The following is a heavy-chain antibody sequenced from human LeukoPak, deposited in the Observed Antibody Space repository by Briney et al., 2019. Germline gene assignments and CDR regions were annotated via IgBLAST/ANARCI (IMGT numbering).Heavy chain of an antibody. V-gene: IGHV3-23*01. Sequence: PGGSLRLSCAASGFTFSSYGMNWVRQAPGKGLEWVSATSGSGSSPNYSDFVKGRFTISRDNSKNTLYLQMNSLRAEDTAVYYCAKTTGGNAYDYIDYWGQGTLVTVSS. D-gene: IGHD5-12*01. CDR1: GFTFSSYG. CDR2: TSGSGSSP. J-gene: IGHJ4*02. CDR3: AKTTGGNAYDYIDY.